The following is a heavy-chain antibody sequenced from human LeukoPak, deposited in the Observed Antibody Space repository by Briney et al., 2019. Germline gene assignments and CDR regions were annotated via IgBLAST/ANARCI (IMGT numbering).Heavy chain of an antibody. V-gene: IGHV1-2*02. CDR2: INPNSGGT. D-gene: IGHD5-12*01. CDR3: ATAKDGYSGYELDY. Sequence: GAAVKVSCKASGYTFTGYYMHWVRQAPVQGLEWMGWINPNSGGTNYAQKFQGRVTMTRDTSISTAYMELSRLRSDDTAVYYCATAKDGYSGYELDYWGQGTLVTVSS. J-gene: IGHJ4*02. CDR1: GYTFTGYY.